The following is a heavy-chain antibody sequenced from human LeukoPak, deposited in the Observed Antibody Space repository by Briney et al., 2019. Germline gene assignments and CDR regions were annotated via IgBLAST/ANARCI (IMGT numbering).Heavy chain of an antibody. Sequence: GGSLRLSCAASGFTFSSYSMNWVRQAPGKGLEWVSSISSSSSSIDYADSVKGRFTISRDNAKNSLFLQMNSLRVEDTAVYYCASFSAWTHYWGQGTLVTVSS. CDR1: GFTFSSYS. CDR3: ASFSAWTHY. D-gene: IGHD6-19*01. J-gene: IGHJ4*02. CDR2: ISSSSSSI. V-gene: IGHV3-21*01.